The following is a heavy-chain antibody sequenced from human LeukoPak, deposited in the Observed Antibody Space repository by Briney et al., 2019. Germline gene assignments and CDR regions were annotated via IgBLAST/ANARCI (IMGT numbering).Heavy chain of an antibody. CDR2: IIPIFGTA. CDR1: GGTFSSYA. Sequence: SVKVSCKASGGTFSSYAISWVRQAPGQGLESMGRIIPIFGTANYAQKFQGRVTITADESTSTAYMELSSLRSEDTAVYYCARDSAPIVPAAHYDFWSGYTFDYWGQGTLVTVSS. J-gene: IGHJ4*02. CDR3: ARDSAPIVPAAHYDFWSGYTFDY. D-gene: IGHD3-3*01. V-gene: IGHV1-69*13.